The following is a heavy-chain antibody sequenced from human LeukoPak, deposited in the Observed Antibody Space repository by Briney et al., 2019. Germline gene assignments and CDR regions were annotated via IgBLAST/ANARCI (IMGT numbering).Heavy chain of an antibody. CDR3: ARPRRNCGGDCPEGY. CDR1: GGTFSSYA. D-gene: IGHD2-21*02. J-gene: IGHJ4*02. Sequence: ASVKVSCKASGGTFSSYAISWVRQAPGQGLEWMGRIIPILGVANYAQKFQGRVTITADKSTSTTFMELSTLRSEDTAVYYCARPRRNCGGDCPEGYWGQGTLVIVSS. CDR2: IIPILGVA. V-gene: IGHV1-69*04.